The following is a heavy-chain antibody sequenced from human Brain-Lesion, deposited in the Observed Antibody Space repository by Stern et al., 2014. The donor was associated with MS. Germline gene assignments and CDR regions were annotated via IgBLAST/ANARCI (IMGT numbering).Heavy chain of an antibody. CDR1: GYTFSSYD. CDR3: ARAVRNQLLSEY. Sequence: QLVQSGAEVKKPGASVKVSCKASGYTFSSYDITWVRQASGHGLEWMGWMNPYSGNTGYAQKFKGTGSMTSDPSISTVYMELTSLTSDDTAVYFCARAVRNQLLSEYWGQGTLVTVSS. J-gene: IGHJ4*02. V-gene: IGHV1-8*01. D-gene: IGHD2-2*01. CDR2: MNPYSGNT.